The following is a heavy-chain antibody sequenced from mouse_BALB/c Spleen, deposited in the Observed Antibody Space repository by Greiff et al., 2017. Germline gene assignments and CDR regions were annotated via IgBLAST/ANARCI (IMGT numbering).Heavy chain of an antibody. D-gene: IGHD2-3*01. V-gene: IGHV5-12-1*01. Sequence: EVQVVESGGGLVKPGGSLKLSCAASGFAFSSYDMSWVRQTPEKRLEWVAYISSGGGSTYYPDTVKGRFTISRDNAKNTLYLQMSSLKSEDTAMYYCARGGAIYDGYFAYWGQGTLVTVSA. J-gene: IGHJ3*01. CDR1: GFAFSSYD. CDR2: ISSGGGST. CDR3: ARGGAIYDGYFAY.